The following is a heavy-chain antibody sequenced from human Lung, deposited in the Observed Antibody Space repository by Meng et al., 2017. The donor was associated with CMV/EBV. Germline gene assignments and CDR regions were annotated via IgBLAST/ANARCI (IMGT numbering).Heavy chain of an antibody. CDR2: ISSSSSYI. CDR1: GFTFSSYS. CDR3: ARDSSSSYYYYGMDV. V-gene: IGHV3-21*01. D-gene: IGHD6-6*01. Sequence: GESLKISCAASGFTFSSYSMNWVRQAPGKGLEWVSSISSSSSYINYADSVKGRFTISRDNAKNPLYLQMNSLRAEDTAVYYCARDSSSSYYYYGMDVWGQGXTVTVSS. J-gene: IGHJ6*02.